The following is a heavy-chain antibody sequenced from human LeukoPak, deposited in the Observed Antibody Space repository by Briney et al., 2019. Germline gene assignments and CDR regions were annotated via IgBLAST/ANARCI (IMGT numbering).Heavy chain of an antibody. CDR3: ARLGGFYGSGSYYNPHFDY. V-gene: IGHV4-39*01. J-gene: IGHJ4*02. Sequence: SETLSLTCTVPGGSISSSSYYWGWIRQPPGKGLEWIGSIYYSGSTYYNPSLKSRVTISVDTSKNQFSLKLSSVTAADTAVYYCARLGGFYGSGSYYNPHFDYWGQGTLVTVSS. D-gene: IGHD3-10*01. CDR1: GGSISSSSYY. CDR2: IYYSGST.